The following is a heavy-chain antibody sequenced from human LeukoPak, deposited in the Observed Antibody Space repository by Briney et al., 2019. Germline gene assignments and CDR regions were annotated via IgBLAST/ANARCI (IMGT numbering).Heavy chain of an antibody. CDR2: IYYSGST. CDR1: GGSISSSSYY. CDR3: ARVILVGSSWYYFDY. J-gene: IGHJ4*02. V-gene: IGHV4-39*07. D-gene: IGHD6-13*01. Sequence: PSETLSLTCTVSGGSISSSSYYWGWIRQPPGKGLEWIGSIYYSGSTYYNPSLKSRVTISVDTSKNQFSLKLSSVTAADTAVYYCARVILVGSSWYYFDYWGQGTLVTVSS.